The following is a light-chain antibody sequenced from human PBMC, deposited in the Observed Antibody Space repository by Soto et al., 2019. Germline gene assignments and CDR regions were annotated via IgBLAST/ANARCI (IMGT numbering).Light chain of an antibody. CDR3: QQYGSYPLT. J-gene: IGKJ4*01. CDR2: GAS. V-gene: IGKV3-20*01. Sequence: EIVLTQSPGTLSLSPGEISTLSCRASQSVSSSYLAWYQQKNGQAPRLLIYGASSRATGIPDRLSGSGYGTDFTITISRMQPEDFEVYYCQQYGSYPLTFGGGTKVDIK. CDR1: QSVSSSY.